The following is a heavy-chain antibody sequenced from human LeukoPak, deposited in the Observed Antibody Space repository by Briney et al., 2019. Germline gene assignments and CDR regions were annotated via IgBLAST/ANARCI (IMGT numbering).Heavy chain of an antibody. CDR2: ISAYNGDT. CDR3: AREGGFGYDFTGSDY. J-gene: IGHJ4*02. D-gene: IGHD5-12*01. V-gene: IGHV1-18*01. Sequence: ASVKVSCKASGYTFITYGINWVRQAPGQGLEWMGWISAYNGDTKYALSLQGRLTMTTDTSTRTAYMELGSLGSDDTAVYYCAREGGFGYDFTGSDYWGQGTLVTVSS. CDR1: GYTFITYG.